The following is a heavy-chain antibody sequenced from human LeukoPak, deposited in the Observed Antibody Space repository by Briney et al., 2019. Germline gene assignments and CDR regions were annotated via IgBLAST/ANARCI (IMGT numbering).Heavy chain of an antibody. CDR3: AKGDHTIFGVVIDPDAFDI. CDR2: IYSGGST. D-gene: IGHD3-3*01. CDR1: GFTVSSNY. V-gene: IGHV3-53*05. Sequence: GGSLRLSCAASGFTVSSNYMSWVRQAPGKGLEWVSVIYSGGSTYYADSVKGRFTISRDNSKNTLYLQMNSLRAEDTAVYYCAKGDHTIFGVVIDPDAFDIWGQGTMVTVSS. J-gene: IGHJ3*02.